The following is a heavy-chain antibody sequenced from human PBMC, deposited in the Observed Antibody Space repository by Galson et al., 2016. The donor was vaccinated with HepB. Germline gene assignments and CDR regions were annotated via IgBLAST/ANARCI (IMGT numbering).Heavy chain of an antibody. D-gene: IGHD3-9*01. CDR2: ISYDGSYK. V-gene: IGHV3-30*18. J-gene: IGHJ3*02. CDR1: GFTFSSYG. CDR3: AKDQPLRILRYFDWVNDAFDM. Sequence: SLRLSCAASGFTFSSYGMHWVRQAPGKGLEWVAVISYDGSYKYYADYVKGRFTISRDNSMDTLYLQMNRLRAEDTAVYYRAKDQPLRILRYFDWVNDAFDMWGQGTMVTVSS.